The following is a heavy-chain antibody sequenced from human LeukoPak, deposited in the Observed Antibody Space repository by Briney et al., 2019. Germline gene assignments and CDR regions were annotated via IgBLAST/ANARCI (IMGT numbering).Heavy chain of an antibody. V-gene: IGHV1-18*01. CDR1: GYTFTSYG. J-gene: IGHJ3*02. D-gene: IGHD2-15*01. CDR3: ARDIIVAVVPVTYIFDM. Sequence: ASVKVSCKTSGYTFTSYGISWVRQAPGQGLEWLGWISGYNGDRKYALKFQGRVTVTTDTSTSTAYMDLRSLTSDDTAVYYCARDIIVAVVPVTYIFDMWGQGTMVTVSS. CDR2: ISGYNGDR.